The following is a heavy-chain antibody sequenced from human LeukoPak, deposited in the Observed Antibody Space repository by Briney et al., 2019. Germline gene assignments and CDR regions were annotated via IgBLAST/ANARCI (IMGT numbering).Heavy chain of an antibody. CDR3: ARAYYDFWSGYPYFDY. CDR1: GFTVSSNY. V-gene: IGHV3-53*01. J-gene: IGHJ4*02. D-gene: IGHD3-3*01. Sequence: GGSLRLSCAASGFTVSSNYMSWVRQAPGKGLEWVSVIYSGGSTYYADSVKGRFTISRDNSKDTLYLQMNSLRAEDTAVYYCARAYYDFWSGYPYFDYWGQGTLVTVSS. CDR2: IYSGGST.